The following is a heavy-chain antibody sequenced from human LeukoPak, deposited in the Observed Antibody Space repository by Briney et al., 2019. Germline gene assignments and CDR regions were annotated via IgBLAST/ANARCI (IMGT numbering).Heavy chain of an antibody. CDR1: GYTFTSYD. D-gene: IGHD3-10*01. V-gene: IGHV1-8*01. CDR3: ARGHPDYYGSGYTNDY. J-gene: IGHJ4*02. Sequence: ASVKVSCKASGYTFTSYDINWVRQATGQGLEWMGWMNPNSGNTGYAQKFQGRVTMTRNTSISTAYMELSSLRSEDTAVYYCARGHPDYYGSGYTNDYWGQGTLVTVSS. CDR2: MNPNSGNT.